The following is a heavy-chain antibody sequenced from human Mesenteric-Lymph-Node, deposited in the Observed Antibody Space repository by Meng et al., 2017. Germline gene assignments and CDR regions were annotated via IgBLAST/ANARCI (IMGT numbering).Heavy chain of an antibody. Sequence: GESLKISCAASGFTFSSYAMSWVRQAPGKGLEWVSAISGSGGSTYYADSVKGRFTISRDNSKNTLYLQISSLRAEDTAVYYCVRENYYGSGRLGAFDVWGQGTMVTVSS. CDR1: GFTFSSYA. CDR2: ISGSGGST. D-gene: IGHD3-10*01. J-gene: IGHJ3*01. CDR3: VRENYYGSGRLGAFDV. V-gene: IGHV3-23*01.